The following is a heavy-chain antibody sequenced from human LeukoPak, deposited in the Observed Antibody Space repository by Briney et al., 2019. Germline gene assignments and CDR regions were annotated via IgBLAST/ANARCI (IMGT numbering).Heavy chain of an antibody. CDR1: GGSISSGDYS. J-gene: IGHJ4*02. V-gene: IGHV4-30-4*08. CDR2: IYYSGRT. D-gene: IGHD3-22*01. Sequence: PSQTLSLTCTVSGGSISSGDYSWSWIRQPPGKGLEWIGNIYYSGRTYYNPSLKSRVIISVDTSKNQFSLKLSSVTAADTAVYYCARYPYDNSGFYQIGFDYWGQGTLVTVSS. CDR3: ARYPYDNSGFYQIGFDY.